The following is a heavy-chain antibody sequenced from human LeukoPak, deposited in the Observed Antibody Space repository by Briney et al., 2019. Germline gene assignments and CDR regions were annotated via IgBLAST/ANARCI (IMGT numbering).Heavy chain of an antibody. CDR3: ARDLITFGGVIAPFPQKN. Sequence: GRSLRLSCAASGFTFSSYGMHWVRQAPGRGLEWLAVISYDGSNKYYVDSVKGRFTISRDNSKNTLYLQMNSLRAEDTAVYYCARDLITFGGVIAPFPQKNWGQGTLVTVSS. CDR1: GFTFSSYG. J-gene: IGHJ4*02. CDR2: ISYDGSNK. D-gene: IGHD3-16*02. V-gene: IGHV3-30*03.